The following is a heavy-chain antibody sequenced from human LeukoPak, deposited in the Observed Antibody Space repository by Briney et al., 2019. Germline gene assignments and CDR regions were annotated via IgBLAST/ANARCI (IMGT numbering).Heavy chain of an antibody. Sequence: GGSLRLSCAASGFTFSNAWMSWVRQAPGKGLEWVGRTKSKTDGGTTDYAAPVKGRFTISRDDSKNTLYLQMNSLKTEDTAVYYCTTGDLNYYYYYYMDVWGKGTTVTVSS. CDR1: GFTFSNAW. CDR2: TKSKTDGGTT. CDR3: TTGDLNYYYYYYMDV. J-gene: IGHJ6*03. V-gene: IGHV3-15*01. D-gene: IGHD3-16*01.